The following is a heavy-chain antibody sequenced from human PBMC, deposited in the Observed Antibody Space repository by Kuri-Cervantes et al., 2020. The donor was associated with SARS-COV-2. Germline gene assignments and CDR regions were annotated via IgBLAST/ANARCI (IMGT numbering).Heavy chain of an antibody. J-gene: IGHJ5*02. Sequence: SVKVSCKASGYTFTSYDINWVRQATGQGLEWMGGIIPIFRTANYAQKFQGRVTITADESTSTAYMELSSLRSEDTAVYYCARDQGRRPSQPNWFDPWGQGTLVTVSS. CDR2: IIPIFRTA. D-gene: IGHD1-14*01. CDR3: ARDQGRRPSQPNWFDP. V-gene: IGHV1-69*13. CDR1: GYTFTSYD.